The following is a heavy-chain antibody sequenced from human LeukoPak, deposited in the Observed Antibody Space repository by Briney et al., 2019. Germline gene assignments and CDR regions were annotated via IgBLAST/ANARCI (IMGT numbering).Heavy chain of an antibody. CDR1: GFTFDDFA. CDR2: INWNSGYI. CDR3: AKDRGVGIYYFDS. D-gene: IGHD1-26*01. Sequence: GGSLRLSCEASGFTFDDFAMHWVRQAPGKGLEWVSGINWNSGYIGYADSVKGRFTISRDNAKNSLYLQMNSLRTEDTALYYCAKDRGVGIYYFDSWGQGTLVTVSS. V-gene: IGHV3-9*01. J-gene: IGHJ4*02.